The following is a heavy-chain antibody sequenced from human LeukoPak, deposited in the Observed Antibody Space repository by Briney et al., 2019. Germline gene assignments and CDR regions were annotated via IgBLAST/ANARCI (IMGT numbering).Heavy chain of an antibody. J-gene: IGHJ3*01. V-gene: IGHV3-7*04. CDR3: ARLVGTVTTYDL. D-gene: IGHD1-26*01. CDR2: INPDGSVK. Sequence: GGSLRLSCAASGFTFSSHWMSWVRQAPGKGLQWVASINPDGSVKHYVDSVRGRFTISRDNADNSLYLQMNTLRAEDTAVYYCARLVGTVTTYDLWGHGTMVSVSS. CDR1: GFTFSSHW.